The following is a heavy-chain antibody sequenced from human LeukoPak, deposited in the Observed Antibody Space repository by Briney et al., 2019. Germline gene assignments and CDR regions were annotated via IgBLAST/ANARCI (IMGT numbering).Heavy chain of an antibody. V-gene: IGHV4-61*01. Sequence: SETLSITCTVSGGSVSSGSYYWSWIRQPPGKGLEWIGYIYYSGSTNYNPSLKSRVTISVDTSKSQFSLKLSSVTAADTAVYYCARGGGYSSSWYTLDYWGQGTLVTVSS. CDR1: GGSVSSGSYY. J-gene: IGHJ4*02. CDR3: ARGGGYSSSWYTLDY. CDR2: IYYSGST. D-gene: IGHD6-13*01.